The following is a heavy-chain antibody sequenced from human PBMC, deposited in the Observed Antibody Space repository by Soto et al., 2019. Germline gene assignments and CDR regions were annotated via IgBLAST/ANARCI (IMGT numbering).Heavy chain of an antibody. J-gene: IGHJ4*02. V-gene: IGHV4-30-2*01. CDR1: GGSISSGYYY. Sequence: SETLSLTCSVSGGSISSGYYYWSWIRQPPGKGLEWIGYIYHSGSTHYNPSLKSRVTISVDRSKNQFSLKLSSVTAADTAVYYCARVPDYRGQGTLVTVSS. CDR3: ARVPDY. CDR2: IYHSGST.